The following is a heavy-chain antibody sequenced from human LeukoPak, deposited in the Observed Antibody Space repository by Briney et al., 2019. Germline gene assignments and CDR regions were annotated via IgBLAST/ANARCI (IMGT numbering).Heavy chain of an antibody. CDR3: ARDRLEYYFDY. V-gene: IGHV4-4*07. CDR2: IYTSGST. D-gene: IGHD5-24*01. CDR1: GGSISSDH. Sequence: SETLSLTCTVSGGSISSDHWNWIRQPAGKGLEWIGRIYTSGSTNYNPSLKSRVTISVDKSKNQFSLKLSSVTAADTAVYYCARDRLEYYFDYWGQGTLVTVSS. J-gene: IGHJ4*02.